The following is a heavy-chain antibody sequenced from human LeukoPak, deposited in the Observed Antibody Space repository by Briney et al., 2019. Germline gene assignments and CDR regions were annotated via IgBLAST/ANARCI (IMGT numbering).Heavy chain of an antibody. CDR2: FDPEDGET. D-gene: IGHD4-11*01. Sequence: ASVKVSCKVSGYTLTELSMHWVRQAPGKGLEWMGGFDPEDGETIYAQKFQGRVTMTEDTSTDTAYMELSSLRSEDTAVYYCATRFKLYHDYSNYVDYWGQGTLVTVSS. J-gene: IGHJ4*02. CDR1: GYTLTELS. CDR3: ATRFKLYHDYSNYVDY. V-gene: IGHV1-24*01.